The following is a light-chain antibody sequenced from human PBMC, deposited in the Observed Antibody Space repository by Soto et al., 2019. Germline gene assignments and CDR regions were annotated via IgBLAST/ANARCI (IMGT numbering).Light chain of an antibody. CDR1: SSDVGGYNY. Sequence: QSALTQPASVSGSPGQSITISCTGTSSDVGGYNYVSWYQQHPGKAPKLMIYEVSNWPSGVSNRFSGSKSGNTASLTISGLQAEDEADYYCSSYTSSSTLVFGGGTMLTVL. V-gene: IGLV2-14*01. J-gene: IGLJ3*02. CDR2: EVS. CDR3: SSYTSSSTLV.